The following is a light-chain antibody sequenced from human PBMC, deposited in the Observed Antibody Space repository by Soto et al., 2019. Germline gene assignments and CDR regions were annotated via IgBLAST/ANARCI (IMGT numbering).Light chain of an antibody. V-gene: IGLV3-21*02. Sequence: SYELTQTPSVSVAPGQTAIITCAGNNIGIKYVHWYQQKPGQAPVLVVHDNDDRPSGIPERFSGSKSGDMATLTINRVEAGDEADYYCQSYDTTIWVFGGGTKLTVL. CDR3: QSYDTTIWV. J-gene: IGLJ3*02. CDR2: DND. CDR1: NIGIKY.